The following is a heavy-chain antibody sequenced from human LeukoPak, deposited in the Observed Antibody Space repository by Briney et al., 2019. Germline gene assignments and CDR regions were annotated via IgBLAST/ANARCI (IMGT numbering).Heavy chain of an antibody. D-gene: IGHD6-19*01. CDR2: ISYDGSNK. V-gene: IGHV3-30*04. J-gene: IGHJ6*03. CDR3: ARDRVAGTSYYYYYMDV. CDR1: GFTFSSYA. Sequence: PGRSLRLSCAASGFTFSSYAMHWVRQVPGKGLEWVAVISYDGSNKYYADSVKGRFTISRDNSKNTLYLQMNSLRAEDTAVYYCARDRVAGTSYYYYYMDVWGKGTTVTVSS.